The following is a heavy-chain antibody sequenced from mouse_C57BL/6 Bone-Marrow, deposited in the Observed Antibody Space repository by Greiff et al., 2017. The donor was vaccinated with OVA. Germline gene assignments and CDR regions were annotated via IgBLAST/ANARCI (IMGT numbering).Heavy chain of an antibody. Sequence: VQLQQPGAELVMPGASAKLSCKASGYTFTSYWMHWVKQRPGQGLEWIGEIDPSDSYTNYNQKFKGKSTLTVDKSSSTAYMQLSSLTSEDSAVYYCGREGVYDNWYFDVWGKGTTVRVAS. CDR3: GREGVYDNWYFDV. CDR2: IDPSDSYT. J-gene: IGHJ1*03. CDR1: GYTFTSYW. V-gene: IGHV1-69*01. D-gene: IGHD2-14*01.